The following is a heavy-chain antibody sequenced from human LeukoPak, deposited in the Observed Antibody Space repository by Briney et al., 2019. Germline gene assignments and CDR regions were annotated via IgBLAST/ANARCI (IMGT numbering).Heavy chain of an antibody. CDR3: ARRVAAGGTCMGY. V-gene: IGHV1-8*01. CDR2: MNPNSGNT. Sequence: RASVKVSCKASGYSFTSYDIHWVRQATGQGLEWMGWMNPNSGNTGSAQKFQGRVTMTRNTSISTAYMELSNLRSEDTAVYYCARRVAAGGTCMGYWGQGTLVTVSS. J-gene: IGHJ4*02. CDR1: GYSFTSYD. D-gene: IGHD6-13*01.